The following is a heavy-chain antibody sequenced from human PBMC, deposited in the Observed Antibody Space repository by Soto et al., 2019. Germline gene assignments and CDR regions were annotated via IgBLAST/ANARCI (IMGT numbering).Heavy chain of an antibody. CDR3: ARHVGIAAAPYSFDY. D-gene: IGHD6-13*01. CDR2: SYYRGST. CDR1: GGSISSSSYY. Sequence: SETLQLTCTVSGGSISSSSYYWGWLRQPPEKGLEWIGSSYYRGSTYYNPSLKSRDTISVDTSKNQFSLKLSSVTAADTAVYYCARHVGIAAAPYSFDYWGQGTLVTVSS. V-gene: IGHV4-39*01. J-gene: IGHJ4*02.